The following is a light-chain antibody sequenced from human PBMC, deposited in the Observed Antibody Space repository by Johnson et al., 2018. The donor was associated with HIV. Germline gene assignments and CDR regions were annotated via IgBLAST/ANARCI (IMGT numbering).Light chain of an antibody. V-gene: IGLV1-51*01. Sequence: QPVLTQPPSVSAAPGQKVTISCSGSNSNIGNNYVSWYQQFPGTAPKLLIYDNNTRPSGIPDRFSGSKSGTSATLGITGLQTGDEADYYCGTWGGVFGTGTKVTVL. CDR1: NSNIGNNY. CDR2: DNN. J-gene: IGLJ1*01. CDR3: GTWGGV.